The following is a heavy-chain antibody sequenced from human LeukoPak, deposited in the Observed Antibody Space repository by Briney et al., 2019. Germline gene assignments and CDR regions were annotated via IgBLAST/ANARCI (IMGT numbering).Heavy chain of an antibody. J-gene: IGHJ4*02. CDR2: IKQDGSEK. V-gene: IGHV3-7*01. Sequence: GGSLRLSCAASGFTFSSYWMSWVRQAPGEGLEWVANIKQDGSEKYYVDSVKGRFTISRDNAKNSLYLQMNSLRAEDMAVYYCASSPYYYGSGFDYWGQGTLVTVSS. CDR3: ASSPYYYGSGFDY. CDR1: GFTFSSYW. D-gene: IGHD3-10*01.